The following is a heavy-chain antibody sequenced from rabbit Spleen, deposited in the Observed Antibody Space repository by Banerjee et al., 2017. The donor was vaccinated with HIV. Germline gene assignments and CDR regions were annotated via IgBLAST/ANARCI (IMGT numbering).Heavy chain of an antibody. V-gene: IGHV1S40*01. D-gene: IGHD6-1*01. CDR2: IYGDRSGST. CDR3: ARGDVYGNHGNDL. J-gene: IGHJ3*01. CDR1: GFSFSSSYY. Sequence: QSLEESGGDLVKPEGSLTLTCTASGFSFSSSYYMCWVRQAPGKGLECIACIYGDRSGSTYYANWAKGRFTISRTSSTTVTLEMTSLTAADTATYFCARGDVYGNHGNDLWGQGTLVTVS.